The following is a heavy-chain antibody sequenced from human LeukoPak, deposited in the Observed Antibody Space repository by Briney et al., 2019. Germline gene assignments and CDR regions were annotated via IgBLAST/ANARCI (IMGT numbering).Heavy chain of an antibody. D-gene: IGHD3-22*01. CDR3: ARGPDSSGYYYFGF. J-gene: IGHJ4*02. CDR2: IYHSGST. CDR1: GGSISSGDYY. Sequence: SETLSLTCTVSGGSISSGDYYWSWIRQPPGKGLEWIGYIYHSGSTYFNPSLKSRVTISVDTSKNQFSLKLSSVTAADTAVYYCARGPDSSGYYYFGFWGQGTLVTVSS. V-gene: IGHV4-30-4*01.